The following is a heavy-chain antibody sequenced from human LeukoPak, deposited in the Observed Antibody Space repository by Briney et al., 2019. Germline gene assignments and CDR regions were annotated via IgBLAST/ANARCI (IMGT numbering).Heavy chain of an antibody. D-gene: IGHD3-3*01. V-gene: IGHV4-61*01. CDR1: GGSVSSDTYY. Sequence: SETLSLTCTVSGGSVSSDTYYWSWIRQPPGKGLEWIGYIYYSGSTNYNPSLKSRVTISVDTSKDQFSLRLSSVTAADTAVYYCARGVRFLEWLPAGGLDPWGQGTLVTVSS. CDR2: IYYSGST. J-gene: IGHJ5*02. CDR3: ARGVRFLEWLPAGGLDP.